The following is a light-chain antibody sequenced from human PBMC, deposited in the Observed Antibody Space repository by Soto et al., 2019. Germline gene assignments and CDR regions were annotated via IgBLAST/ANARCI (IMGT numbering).Light chain of an antibody. CDR2: SNN. CDR3: AAWDASLDGGV. Sequence: QSVLTQPPSASGTPGQRVTISCSGSSSNIGSNTVNWYQQLPGTAPKLLIYSNNQRPSGVPDRFSGSKSGTSASLAISGLQSEDVADYYCAAWDASLDGGVFGTGTKLTVL. CDR1: SSNIGSNT. V-gene: IGLV1-44*01. J-gene: IGLJ1*01.